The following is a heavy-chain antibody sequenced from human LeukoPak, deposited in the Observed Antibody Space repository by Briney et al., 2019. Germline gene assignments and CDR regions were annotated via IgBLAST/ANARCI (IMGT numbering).Heavy chain of an antibody. D-gene: IGHD2-8*01. J-gene: IGHJ4*02. Sequence: GESLKISCNSSVDSFSTYLIGFVRHMPGKGLELMGVIYAGDSDTRYSPSFQGQVTISADKSLNTAYVQWSNLKASDTAMYYCVRLRGELMDGLDFWGQGTLVTVSS. CDR2: IYAGDSDT. V-gene: IGHV5-51*01. CDR1: VDSFSTYL. CDR3: VRLRGELMDGLDF.